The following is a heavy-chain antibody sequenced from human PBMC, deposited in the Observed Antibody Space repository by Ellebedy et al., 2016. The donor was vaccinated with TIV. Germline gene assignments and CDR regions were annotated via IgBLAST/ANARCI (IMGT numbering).Heavy chain of an antibody. V-gene: IGHV4-39*02. CDR1: GGSITSSSYY. D-gene: IGHD3-10*01. CDR2: MYYSGST. J-gene: IGHJ3*02. Sequence: MPSETLSLTCTVSGGSITSSSYYWGWIRQSPGKGLEWIGSMYYSGSTLYNPSLKSRLTISLDTSKNHLSLKLSSVTAADTAMYYCARGGVNRPHALDIWGQGTVVTVSS. CDR3: ARGGVNRPHALDI.